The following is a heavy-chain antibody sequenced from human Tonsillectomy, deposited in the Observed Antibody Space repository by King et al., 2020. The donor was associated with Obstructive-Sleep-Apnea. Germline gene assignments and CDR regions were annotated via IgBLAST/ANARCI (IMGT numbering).Heavy chain of an antibody. CDR2: IYYSGST. D-gene: IGHD3-10*01. Sequence: QLQESGPGLVKPSQTLSLTCTVSGGSISSGDYYWSWIRQPPGKGREWIGYIYYSGSTYYNPSLKSRVTISVDTSKNQFSLKLSSVTAADTAVYYCASDHLAPGSYYNGAFDIWGQGTMVTVSS. V-gene: IGHV4-30-4*01. J-gene: IGHJ3*02. CDR1: GGSISSGDYY. CDR3: ASDHLAPGSYYNGAFDI.